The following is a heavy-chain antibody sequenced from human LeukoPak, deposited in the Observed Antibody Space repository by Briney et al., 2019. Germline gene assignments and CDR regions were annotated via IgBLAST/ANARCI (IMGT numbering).Heavy chain of an antibody. CDR2: IRSQAYRGTT. V-gene: IGHV3-49*04. D-gene: IGHD2-21*01. Sequence: GGSLRLSCRTSGFTFRDHAMNWVRQAPGKGLEWVGFIRSQAYRGTTEYAASVQARFTISRDDSGGIAYLHMYSLKTEDTVLYRCTRGPIRRWKHNGVGVWGQGSTFT. CDR1: GFTFRDHA. J-gene: IGHJ6*02. CDR3: TRGPIRRWKHNGVGV.